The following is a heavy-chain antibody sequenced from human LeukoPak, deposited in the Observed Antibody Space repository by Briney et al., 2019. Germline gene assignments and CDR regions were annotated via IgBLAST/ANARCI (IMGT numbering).Heavy chain of an antibody. Sequence: SVKVSCKASGYTFTSYAMNWVRQAPGQGLEWMGGIIPIFGTANYAQKFQGRVTITADESTSTAYMELSSLRSEDTAVYYCARVRGIAAGRYYFDYWGQGTLVTVSS. J-gene: IGHJ4*02. V-gene: IGHV1-69*13. D-gene: IGHD6-13*01. CDR1: GYTFTSYA. CDR3: ARVRGIAAGRYYFDY. CDR2: IIPIFGTA.